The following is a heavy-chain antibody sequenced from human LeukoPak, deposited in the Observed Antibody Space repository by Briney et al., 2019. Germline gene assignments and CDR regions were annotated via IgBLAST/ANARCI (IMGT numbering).Heavy chain of an antibody. D-gene: IGHD2-21*01. V-gene: IGHV4-38-2*02. CDR3: ARVVRVVNDAFDI. CDR1: GYSIRSGYY. CDR2: MYHSGST. J-gene: IGHJ3*02. Sequence: SETLSLTCTVPGYSIRSGYYWGWIRQPPGKGLEWIGSMYHSGSTFYNPSLRSRVTISVDTSKNQFSLKLSSVTAADTAVYYCARVVRVVNDAFDIWGQGTMVTVSS.